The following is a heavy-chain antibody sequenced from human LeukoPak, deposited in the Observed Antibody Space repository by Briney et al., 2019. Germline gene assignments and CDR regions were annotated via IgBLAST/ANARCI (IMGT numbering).Heavy chain of an antibody. D-gene: IGHD1-26*01. J-gene: IGHJ4*02. CDR2: ISYDGSDK. V-gene: IGHV3-30*18. CDR1: GFSFSTYG. CDR3: AKEVGTFTLDY. Sequence: GRSLRLSCAASGFSFSTYGMHWVRQAPGKGLEWVAVISYDGSDKYYADSVKGRFTISRDNSRNTLYLQMNSLRVEDTAVYYCAKEVGTFTLDYWGQGTLVTVSS.